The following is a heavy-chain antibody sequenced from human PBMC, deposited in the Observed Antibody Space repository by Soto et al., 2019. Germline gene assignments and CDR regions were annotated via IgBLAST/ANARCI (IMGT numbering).Heavy chain of an antibody. J-gene: IGHJ4*02. V-gene: IGHV3-21*01. CDR1: GFTFSSYS. CDR2: ISSSSSYI. D-gene: IGHD2-15*01. Sequence: EVQLVESGGGLVKPGGSLRLSCAASGFTFSSYSMNWVRQAPGKGLEWVSSISSSSSYIYYADSVKGRFTISRDNAKNSLYLQMNSLRAEDTAVYYCARLEDILVGGQFDYWGQGTLVTVSS. CDR3: ARLEDILVGGQFDY.